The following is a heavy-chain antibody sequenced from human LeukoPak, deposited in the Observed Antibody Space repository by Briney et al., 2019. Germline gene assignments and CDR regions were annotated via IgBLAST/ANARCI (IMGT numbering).Heavy chain of an antibody. CDR3: AREDGGAFDI. J-gene: IGHJ3*02. CDR1: GFTFSTYG. D-gene: IGHD3-16*01. Sequence: PGGSLRLSCAASGFTFSTYGMHWVRQAPGQGLEWVAVVRYDGSNKYYADFVKGRFTISRDNSKNTLYLQMNSLRAEDTALYYCAREDGGAFDIWGQGTMVTVSS. CDR2: VRYDGSNK. V-gene: IGHV3-33*01.